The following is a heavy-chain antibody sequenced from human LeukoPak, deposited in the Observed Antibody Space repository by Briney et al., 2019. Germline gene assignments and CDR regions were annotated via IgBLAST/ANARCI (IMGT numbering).Heavy chain of an antibody. CDR3: ARRKYGSGSYFNY. CDR2: IYYTGSA. J-gene: IGHJ4*02. V-gene: IGHV4-61*01. D-gene: IGHD3-10*01. Sequence: KPSETLSLTCSVSGDSINSGRHYWSWIRQPPGKGLEWIAYIYYTGSAKYNPSLQSRVTISADRPRNQFSLRVTSVTAADTAVYYCARRKYGSGSYFNYWGQGTLVTVSS. CDR1: GDSINSGRHY.